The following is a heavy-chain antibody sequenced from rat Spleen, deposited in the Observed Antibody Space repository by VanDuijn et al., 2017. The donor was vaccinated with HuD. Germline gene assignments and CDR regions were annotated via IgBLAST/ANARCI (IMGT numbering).Heavy chain of an antibody. CDR2: ITNTGGTT. CDR3: TRGIYYGYNAFVY. CDR1: GFTFNNYW. V-gene: IGHV5-31*01. J-gene: IGHJ3*01. Sequence: EVKLVESGGGLVQPGRSLKLSCVASGFTFNNYWMTWIRQAPGKGLEWVASITNTGGTTNYPDSVKGRISISRDNAKSTLYVQLNSLRSEDTATYFCTRGIYYGYNAFVYWGQGTLVTVSS. D-gene: IGHD1-9*01.